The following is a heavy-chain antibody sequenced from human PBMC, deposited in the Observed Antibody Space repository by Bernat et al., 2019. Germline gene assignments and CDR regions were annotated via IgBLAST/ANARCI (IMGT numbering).Heavy chain of an antibody. CDR1: GFTFSSYA. J-gene: IGHJ4*02. Sequence: QVQLVESGGGVVQPGRSLRLSCAASGFTFSSYAMHWVRQAPGKGLEWVAVISYDGRNKYYADSVKGRFTISRDNSKNTLYLQMNSLRAEDTAVYYCARARGECSGGSCLRKAFDYWGQGTLVTVSS. CDR2: ISYDGRNK. V-gene: IGHV3-30*04. D-gene: IGHD2-15*01. CDR3: ARARGECSGGSCLRKAFDY.